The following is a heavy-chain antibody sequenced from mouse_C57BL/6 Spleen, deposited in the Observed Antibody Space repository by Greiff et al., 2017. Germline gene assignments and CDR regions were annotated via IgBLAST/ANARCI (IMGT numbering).Heavy chain of an antibody. J-gene: IGHJ2*01. V-gene: IGHV1-15*01. CDR3: TRWSQYYFDY. Sequence: QVQLQQSGAELVRPGASVTLSCKASGYTFTDYEMHWVKQTPVHGLEWIGAIDPENGGTAYNQKFKGKAILTADKSSSTAYMELRSLTSEDSAVYYCTRWSQYYFDYWGQGTTLTVSS. CDR1: GYTFTDYE. CDR2: IDPENGGT.